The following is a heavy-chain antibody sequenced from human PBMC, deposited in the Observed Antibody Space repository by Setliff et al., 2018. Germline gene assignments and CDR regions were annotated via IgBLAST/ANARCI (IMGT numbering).Heavy chain of an antibody. CDR2: INHSGST. CDR1: GGSFSGYY. J-gene: IGHJ4*02. D-gene: IGHD6-6*01. Sequence: SETLSLTCAVYGGSFSGYYWSWIRQPPGKGLEWIGEINHSGSTNYNPSLKSRVTISVDTSKNQFSLKLSSVTAADTAVYYCARSLGYSSSSVDYWGQGTLVTVSS. V-gene: IGHV4-34*01. CDR3: ARSLGYSSSSVDY.